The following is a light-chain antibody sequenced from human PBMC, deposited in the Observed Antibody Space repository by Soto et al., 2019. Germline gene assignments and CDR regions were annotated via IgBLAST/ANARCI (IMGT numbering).Light chain of an antibody. Sequence: DIQMTQSPASLSASVGDRVTITCRASQTISSYLNWYQQKPGAAPKLLIYSASTLESVVPSRFSGSGFGTDYTLTISSLQPADFAVYYCQQTFRTPPTFGQGTKLDIK. CDR1: QTISSY. CDR2: SAS. V-gene: IGKV1-39*01. J-gene: IGKJ2*01. CDR3: QQTFRTPPT.